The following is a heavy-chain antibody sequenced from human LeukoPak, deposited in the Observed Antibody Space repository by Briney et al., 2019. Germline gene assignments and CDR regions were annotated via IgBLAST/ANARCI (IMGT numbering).Heavy chain of an antibody. Sequence: SETLSLTCGVYGGSFSGYYWSWIRQPPGKGLEWIGEINHSGSTNYNPSLKSRVTISVDTSKNQFSLKLSSVTAAATAVYSCARMWYCSAGSCYRPDYWGQGTLVTVSS. V-gene: IGHV4-34*01. D-gene: IGHD2-15*01. CDR2: INHSGST. CDR3: ARMWYCSAGSCYRPDY. CDR1: GGSFSGYY. J-gene: IGHJ4*02.